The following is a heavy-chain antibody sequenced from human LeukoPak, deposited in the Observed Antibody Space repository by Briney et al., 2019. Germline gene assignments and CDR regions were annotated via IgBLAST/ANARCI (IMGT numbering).Heavy chain of an antibody. D-gene: IGHD3-10*01. V-gene: IGHV1-69*04. CDR1: GGTFSSYA. CDR2: IIPILGIA. CDR3: ASGFGSYYDSGY. J-gene: IGHJ4*02. Sequence: SVKVSCKASGGTFSSYAISWVRQAPGQGLEWMGRIIPILGIANYAQKFQGRVTITADKSTSTAYMELSSLRSEDTAVYYCASGFGSYYDSGYWGQGRLVTVSS.